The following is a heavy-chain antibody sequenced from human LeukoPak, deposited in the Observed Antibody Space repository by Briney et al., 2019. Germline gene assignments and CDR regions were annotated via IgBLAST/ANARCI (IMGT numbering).Heavy chain of an antibody. CDR1: GYTFTGYY. J-gene: IGHJ3*02. CDR3: ARDDSSGFGDAFDI. V-gene: IGHV1-2*02. D-gene: IGHD3-22*01. Sequence: GASVKVSCKASGYTFTGYYMHWVRQAPGQGLEWMGWINPNSGGTNYAQKFQGRVTITRNTSISTAYMELSSLRSEDTAVYYCARDDSSGFGDAFDIWGQGTMVTVSS. CDR2: INPNSGGT.